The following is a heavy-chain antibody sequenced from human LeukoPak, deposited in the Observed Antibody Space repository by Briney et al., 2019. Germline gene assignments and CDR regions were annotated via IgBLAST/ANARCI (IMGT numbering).Heavy chain of an antibody. D-gene: IGHD3-10*01. V-gene: IGHV3-23*01. J-gene: IGHJ4*02. CDR3: ARSMVRGVIAPFDY. CDR1: GFTFSSYA. Sequence: GGSLRLSCAASGFTFSSYAMTRVRQAPGKGLEWVSGMSGSGTRTYYADSVKGRFTISRDNSKNTLYLQMNSLRAEDTAVYYCARSMVRGVIAPFDYWGQGTLVTVSS. CDR2: MSGSGTRT.